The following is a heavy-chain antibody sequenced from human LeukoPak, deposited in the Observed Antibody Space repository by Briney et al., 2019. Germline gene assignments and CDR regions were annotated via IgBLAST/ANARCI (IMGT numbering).Heavy chain of an antibody. V-gene: IGHV4-34*01. Sequence: ASETLSLTCAVYGGSFSGYYWSWIRQPPGKGLEWIGEINHSGSTNYNPSLKSRVTISVDTSKNQFSLKLSSVTAADTAVYYCAREGSSGYYSFDYWGQGTLVTVSS. J-gene: IGHJ4*02. CDR2: INHSGST. D-gene: IGHD3-22*01. CDR3: AREGSSGYYSFDY. CDR1: GGSFSGYY.